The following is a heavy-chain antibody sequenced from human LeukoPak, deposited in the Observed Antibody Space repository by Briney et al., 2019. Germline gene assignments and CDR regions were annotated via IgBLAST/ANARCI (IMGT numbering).Heavy chain of an antibody. Sequence: GGSLRLSCAASGFTFNRYWMPWLRQAPGEGLVWVAQIYHDGSIANYADSVKGRFTISRDNAKNTLYLQMNSLRAEDTAVYYCSSDGYRNFGAVFDIWGQGTLVTVSS. D-gene: IGHD4-11*01. CDR1: GFTFNRYW. CDR2: IYHDGSIA. CDR3: SSDGYRNFGAVFDI. J-gene: IGHJ3*02. V-gene: IGHV3-74*01.